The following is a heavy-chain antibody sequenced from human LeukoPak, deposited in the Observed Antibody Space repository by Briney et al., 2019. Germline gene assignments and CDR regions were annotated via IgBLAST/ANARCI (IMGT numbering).Heavy chain of an antibody. CDR1: GFTFSSYA. V-gene: IGHV3-30*04. J-gene: IGHJ3*02. Sequence: GGSLRLSCAASGFTFSSYAMHWVRQAPGKGLEWVAVISYDGSNKYYADSVKGRFTISRDNSKNTLYLQMNSLRAEDTALYYCAIDYLGAFDIWGQGTMVTVSS. D-gene: IGHD2/OR15-2a*01. CDR3: AIDYLGAFDI. CDR2: ISYDGSNK.